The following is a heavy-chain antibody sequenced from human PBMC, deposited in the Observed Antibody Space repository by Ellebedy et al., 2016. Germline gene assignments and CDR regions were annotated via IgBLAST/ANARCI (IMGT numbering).Heavy chain of an antibody. V-gene: IGHV3-21*01. Sequence: GESLKISXAASEFTFSSYSMNWVRQAPGKGLEWVSSISSSSSYIYYADSVKGRFTISRDNAKNSLYLQMNSLRAEDTAVYYCARDGEWELRGDYWGQGTLVTVSS. CDR2: ISSSSSYI. J-gene: IGHJ4*02. CDR1: EFTFSSYS. CDR3: ARDGEWELRGDY. D-gene: IGHD1-26*01.